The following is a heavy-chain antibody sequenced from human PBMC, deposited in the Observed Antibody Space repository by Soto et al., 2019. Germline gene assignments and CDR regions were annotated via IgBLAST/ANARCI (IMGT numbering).Heavy chain of an antibody. J-gene: IGHJ4*02. CDR2: IYHSGST. CDR1: GGSLSSGGYS. CDR3: VRVPDY. V-gene: IGHV4-30-2*01. Sequence: SETLSLTCAVSGGSLSSGGYSWSWIRQPPGKGLDWIGYIYHSGSTYYNPSLKSRVTISVDRSKNQFSLKLSSVTAADTAVYYCVRVPDYWGQGTLVTVSS.